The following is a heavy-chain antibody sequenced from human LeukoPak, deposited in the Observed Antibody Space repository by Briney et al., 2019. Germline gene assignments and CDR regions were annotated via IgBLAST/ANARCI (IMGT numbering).Heavy chain of an antibody. CDR2: INHGGST. Sequence: SETLSLTCAVYGGSFSGYYWSWIRQPPGKGLEWIGEINHGGSTNYNPSLKSRVPISVDTSKNQSSLKLSSVTAADTAVYYCARSGTAMASDFDYWGQGPLATVSS. D-gene: IGHD5-18*01. CDR3: ARSGTAMASDFDY. V-gene: IGHV4-34*01. CDR1: GGSFSGYY. J-gene: IGHJ4*02.